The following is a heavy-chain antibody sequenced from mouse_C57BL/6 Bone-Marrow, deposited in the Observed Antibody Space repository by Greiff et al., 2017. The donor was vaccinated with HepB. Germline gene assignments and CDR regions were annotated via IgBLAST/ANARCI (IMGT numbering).Heavy chain of an antibody. CDR1: GYTFTSYW. D-gene: IGHD1-1*01. V-gene: IGHV1-69*01. CDR2: IDPSDSYT. CDR3: ARTSFHYYGSSYLYYFDY. Sequence: QVQLQQSGAELVMPGASVKLSCKASGYTFTSYWMHWVKQRPGQGLEWIGGIDPSDSYTNYNQKFKGKSTVTVDKSSSTAYMQLSSLTSEDPAVYYCARTSFHYYGSSYLYYFDYWGQGTTLTVSS. J-gene: IGHJ2*01.